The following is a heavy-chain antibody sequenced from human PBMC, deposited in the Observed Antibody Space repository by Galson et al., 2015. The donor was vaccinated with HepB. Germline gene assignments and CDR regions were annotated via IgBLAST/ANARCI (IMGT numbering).Heavy chain of an antibody. J-gene: IGHJ5*02. CDR3: ARDITPSIVVVTAILDP. Sequence: SLRLSCAASGFTFSSYGMHWVRQAPGKGLEWVAVISYDGSNKYYADSVKGRFTISRDNSKNTLYLQMNSLRAEDTAVYYCARDITPSIVVVTAILDPWGQGTLVTVSS. D-gene: IGHD2-21*02. V-gene: IGHV3-30*03. CDR2: ISYDGSNK. CDR1: GFTFSSYG.